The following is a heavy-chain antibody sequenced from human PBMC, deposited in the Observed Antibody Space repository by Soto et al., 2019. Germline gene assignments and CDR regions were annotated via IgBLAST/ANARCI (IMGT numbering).Heavy chain of an antibody. CDR2: IIPIFGTA. CDR1: GGTFSSYA. D-gene: IGHD2-2*01. J-gene: IGHJ6*02. CDR3: ASGYCGSTSSSPYYYYYGMYV. V-gene: IGHV1-69*13. Sequence: GASVKVSCKASGGTFSSYAISWVRQAPGQGLEWMGGIIPIFGTANYAQKFQGRVTITADESTSTAYMELSSLRSEDTAVYYCASGYCGSTSSSPYYYYYGMYVWGQGTTFTVSS.